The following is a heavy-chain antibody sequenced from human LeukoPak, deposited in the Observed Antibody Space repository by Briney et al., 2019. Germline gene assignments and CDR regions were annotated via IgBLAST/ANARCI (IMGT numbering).Heavy chain of an antibody. Sequence: SVKVSCKASGGTFSSYAISWVRQAPGQGLEWTGRIIPILGIANYAQKFQGRVTITADKSTSTAYMELSSLRSEDTAVYYCAKLETGRTWGQGTMVTVSS. CDR3: AKLETGRT. D-gene: IGHD3-10*01. CDR1: GGTFSSYA. J-gene: IGHJ3*01. V-gene: IGHV1-69*04. CDR2: IIPILGIA.